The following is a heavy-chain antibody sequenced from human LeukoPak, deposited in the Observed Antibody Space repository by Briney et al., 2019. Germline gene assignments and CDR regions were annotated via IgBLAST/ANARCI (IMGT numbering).Heavy chain of an antibody. CDR1: GFAFGSCW. J-gene: IGHJ3*02. D-gene: IGHD3-3*01. CDR2: ISSDGSST. Sequence: PGGSLRLSCAASGFAFGSCWRHWVRQAPGKGLVWVSRISSDGSSTSYADSVKGRFTISRDNAKNTLALQMNSQPGEDSADHYGASLLGGYYPPLGAFDIWGQGTMVTVSS. CDR3: ASLLGGYYPPLGAFDI. V-gene: IGHV3-74*01.